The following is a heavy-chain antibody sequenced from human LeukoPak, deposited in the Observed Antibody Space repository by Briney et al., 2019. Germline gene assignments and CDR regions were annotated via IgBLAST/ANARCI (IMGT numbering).Heavy chain of an antibody. CDR2: IRTSGST. Sequence: PSETLSLTCTVSGGSIGDYYWSWIRQPPGTGLEWIWYIRTSGSTNYSPSLASRVTMSVDTSKNQISLKLRSVTAADTAVYYCARPHSSTDFYAFDIWGQGTMVTVSS. CDR3: ARPHSSTDFYAFDI. J-gene: IGHJ3*02. CDR1: GGSIGDYY. V-gene: IGHV4-4*09. D-gene: IGHD2-2*01.